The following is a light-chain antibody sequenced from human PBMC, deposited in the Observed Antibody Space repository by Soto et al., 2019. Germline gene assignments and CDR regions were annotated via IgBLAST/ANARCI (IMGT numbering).Light chain of an antibody. CDR2: YAS. CDR3: QHYNNWPST. Sequence: EMVMNQSPATLSVSPGERVTLSCRASEIVHRNLAWYQQKPGQGPSLLIYYASTRATGVPDRFTGSGSGTEFTLTISSLQSEDSGVYHCQHYNNWPSTFGPGTKVEIK. CDR1: EIVHRN. J-gene: IGKJ3*01. V-gene: IGKV3-15*01.